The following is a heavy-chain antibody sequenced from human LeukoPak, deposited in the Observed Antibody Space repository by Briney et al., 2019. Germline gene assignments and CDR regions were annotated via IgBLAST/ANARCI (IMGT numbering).Heavy chain of an antibody. CDR2: INPNSGGT. Sequence: ASVKVSRKASGYTFTGYYMHWVRQAPGQGLEWMGWINPNSGGTNYAQKFQGRVTMTRDTSISTAYMELSRLRSDDTAVYYCAGGFWSGYGGTPFDPWGQGTLVTVSS. J-gene: IGHJ5*02. CDR3: AGGFWSGYGGTPFDP. D-gene: IGHD3-3*01. CDR1: GYTFTGYY. V-gene: IGHV1-2*02.